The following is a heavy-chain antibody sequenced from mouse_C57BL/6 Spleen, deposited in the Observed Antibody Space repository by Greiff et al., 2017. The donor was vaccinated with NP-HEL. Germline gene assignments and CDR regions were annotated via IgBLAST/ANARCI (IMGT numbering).Heavy chain of an antibody. V-gene: IGHV5-4*03. CDR1: GFTFSSYA. Sequence: EVKLQESGGGLVKPGGSLKLSCAASGFTFSSYAMSWVRQTPEKRLEWVATISDGGSYTYYPDNVKGRFTISRDNAKNNLYLQMSHLKSEDTAMYYCARVGDYRGFAYWGQGTLVTVSA. J-gene: IGHJ3*01. D-gene: IGHD2-4*01. CDR2: ISDGGSYT. CDR3: ARVGDYRGFAY.